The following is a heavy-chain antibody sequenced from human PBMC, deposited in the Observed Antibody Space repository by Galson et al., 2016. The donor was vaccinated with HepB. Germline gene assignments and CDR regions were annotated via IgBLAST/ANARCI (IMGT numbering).Heavy chain of an antibody. Sequence: TLSLTCTVSGGSISRGGYYWTWIRQHPGKGLEWIGSIYYTGSTYYNPSLKSRISISADTSRSQFSLNLSSVTAADTAIYYCARFPGGYSGGWGQGTLVTVSS. D-gene: IGHD2-15*01. CDR3: ARFPGGYSGG. CDR1: GGSISRGGYY. J-gene: IGHJ4*02. V-gene: IGHV4-31*03. CDR2: IYYTGST.